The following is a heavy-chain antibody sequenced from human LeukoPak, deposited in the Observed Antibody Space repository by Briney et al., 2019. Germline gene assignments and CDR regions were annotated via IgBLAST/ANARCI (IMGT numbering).Heavy chain of an antibody. CDR3: ARRLRYRTAAGPSLDY. CDR1: GGSISSSSYY. CDR2: IYYSGST. Sequence: SETLSLTCTVSGGSISSSSYYWGWIRQPPGKGLEWIGSIYYSGSTYYNPSLKSRVTISVDTSKNQFSLKLSSVTAADMAVYYCARRLRYRTAAGPSLDYWGQGTLVTVSS. V-gene: IGHV4-39*01. J-gene: IGHJ4*02. D-gene: IGHD6-13*01.